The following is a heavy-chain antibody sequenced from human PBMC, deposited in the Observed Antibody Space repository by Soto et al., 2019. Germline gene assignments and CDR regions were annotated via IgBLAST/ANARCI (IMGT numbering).Heavy chain of an antibody. J-gene: IGHJ4*02. CDR1: GFTFSSYA. V-gene: IGHV3-23*01. CDR2: ISGSGGST. CDR3: AKYSGSYWGGRSYYFDY. D-gene: IGHD1-26*01. Sequence: EVQLLESGGGLVQPGGSLRLSCAASGFTFSSYAMSWVRQAPGKGLEWVSAISGSGGSTYYADSVKGRFTISRDNPKNTLYLQMNGLRADDTAVYYCAKYSGSYWGGRSYYFDYWGQGTLVTVSS.